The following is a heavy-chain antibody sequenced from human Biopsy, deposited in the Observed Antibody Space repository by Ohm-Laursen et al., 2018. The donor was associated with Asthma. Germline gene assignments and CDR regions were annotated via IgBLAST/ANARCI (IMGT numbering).Heavy chain of an antibody. V-gene: IGHV1-2*06. D-gene: IGHD6-13*01. CDR2: INPNSGGT. Sequence: VSVKVSCKASGYTFIGCHIHWMRQAPGQELEWMGRINPNSGGTNYAQKFQGRVTMTRDTSISTAYMEVSRLRSDDTAVYYCARGQKSAGDRWFDPWGQGTLVTVSS. J-gene: IGHJ5*02. CDR3: ARGQKSAGDRWFDP. CDR1: GYTFIGCH.